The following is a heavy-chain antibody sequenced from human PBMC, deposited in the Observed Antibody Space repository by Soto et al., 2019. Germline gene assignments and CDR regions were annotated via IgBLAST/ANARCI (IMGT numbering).Heavy chain of an antibody. CDR1: GFTFSSYG. CDR3: ANLFYGGNSPDYYYYGMDV. CDR2: IWYDGSNK. J-gene: IGHJ6*02. D-gene: IGHD4-17*01. Sequence: GGSLRLSCAASGFTFSSYGMHWVRQAPGKGLEWVAVIWYDGSNKYYADSVKGRFTISRDNSKNTLYLQMNSLRAEDTAVYYCANLFYGGNSPDYYYYGMDVWGQGTTVTVSS. V-gene: IGHV3-33*06.